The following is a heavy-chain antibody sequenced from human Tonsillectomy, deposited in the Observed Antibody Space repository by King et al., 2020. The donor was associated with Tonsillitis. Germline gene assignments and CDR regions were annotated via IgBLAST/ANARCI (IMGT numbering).Heavy chain of an antibody. J-gene: IGHJ4*02. CDR2: FEAEDGET. CDR1: GYTLSELS. D-gene: IGHD3-3*01. CDR3: ATEGLRFLRY. Sequence: HVQLVQSGAEVKKPGASVKVSCKVSGYTLSELSMHWVRQAPGKGLEGLVGFEAEDGETIYAQKFRGRVRMTEDTSTDTAYMEVSSLTSEDTAVYYCATEGLRFLRYWGQGTLVTVSS. V-gene: IGHV1-24*01.